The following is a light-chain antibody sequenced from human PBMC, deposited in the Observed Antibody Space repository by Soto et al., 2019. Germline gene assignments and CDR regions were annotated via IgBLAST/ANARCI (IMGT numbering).Light chain of an antibody. V-gene: IGLV2-23*01. CDR2: EGS. J-gene: IGLJ1*01. CDR3: CSYAGSSTYV. Sequence: ALTQPASVSGSPGQSITISCTGTSSDVGSYNLVSWYQQHPGKAPKLMIYEGSKRPSGVSNRFSGSKSGNTASLTISGLQAEDKADYYCCSYAGSSTYVFGTGTKVTVL. CDR1: SSDVGSYNL.